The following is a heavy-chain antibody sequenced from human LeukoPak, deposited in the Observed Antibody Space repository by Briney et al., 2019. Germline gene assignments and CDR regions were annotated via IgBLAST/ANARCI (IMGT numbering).Heavy chain of an antibody. CDR3: AKGDEAYSSGWYNSLNRGYFQH. CDR1: GFTFSSYS. CDR2: ISGSGGST. V-gene: IGHV3-23*01. J-gene: IGHJ1*01. Sequence: GGSLRLSCAASGFTFSSYSMNWVRQAPGKGLEWVSAISGSGGSTYYADSVKGRFTISRDNSKNTLYLQMNSLRAEDTAVYYCAKGDEAYSSGWYNSLNRGYFQHWGQGTLVTVSS. D-gene: IGHD6-19*01.